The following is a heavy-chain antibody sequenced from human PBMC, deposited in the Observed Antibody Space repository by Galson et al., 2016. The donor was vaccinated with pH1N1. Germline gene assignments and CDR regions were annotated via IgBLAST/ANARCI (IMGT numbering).Heavy chain of an antibody. D-gene: IGHD4-23*01. Sequence: SVKVSCKVSEGTFTSSTITWVRHAPGQGLEWVGDIIPIFGTTTYALKFQGRVTLTADGSLHTAFMELSGLTSQDTAVYYCARTPTSVVTVYSPFGVWGQGATVTVSS. CDR2: IIPIFGTT. V-gene: IGHV1-69*13. J-gene: IGHJ6*02. CDR3: ARTPTSVVTVYSPFGV. CDR1: EGTFTSST.